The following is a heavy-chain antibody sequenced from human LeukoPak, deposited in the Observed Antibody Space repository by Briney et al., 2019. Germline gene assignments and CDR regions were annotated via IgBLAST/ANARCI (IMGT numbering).Heavy chain of an antibody. D-gene: IGHD2-15*01. CDR1: GFTFSSYA. CDR3: ARARGYCSGGSCYPTYFDY. J-gene: IGHJ4*02. V-gene: IGHV3-30-3*01. Sequence: GGSLRLSCAASGFTFSSYAMHWVRQAPGKGLEWVAVISYDGSNKYYADSVKGRFTISRDNSKNTLYLQMNSLRAEDTAVYYCARARGYCSGGSCYPTYFDYWGQGTLVTVSS. CDR2: ISYDGSNK.